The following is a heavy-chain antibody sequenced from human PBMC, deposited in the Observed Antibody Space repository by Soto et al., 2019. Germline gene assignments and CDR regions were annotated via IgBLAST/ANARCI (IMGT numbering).Heavy chain of an antibody. CDR2: TRNKANSYTT. J-gene: IGHJ3*02. V-gene: IGHV3-72*01. Sequence: EVQLVESGGGLVQPGGSLRLSCAASGFTFSDHYMDWVRQAPGKGLEWVGRTRNKANSYTTEYAASGKGRFTISKDDSKNSLYLPMNSLKTEDTAVYYCAAPSGATDGNDAFDIWGQGTMVTVSS. CDR1: GFTFSDHY. CDR3: AAPSGATDGNDAFDI. D-gene: IGHD1-26*01.